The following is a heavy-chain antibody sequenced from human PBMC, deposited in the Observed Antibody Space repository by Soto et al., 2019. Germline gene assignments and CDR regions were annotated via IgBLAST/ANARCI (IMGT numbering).Heavy chain of an antibody. Sequence: SETLSLTCAVYGGSFSGYYWSWIRQPPGKGLEWIGEINHSGSTNYNPSLKSRVTISVDTSTNQLSLKLSSVTAADTAVYYWARGIVTNYYGSGRPKYYYYMDGWGKGTTVTVSS. D-gene: IGHD3-10*01. CDR2: INHSGST. CDR1: GGSFSGYY. J-gene: IGHJ6*03. CDR3: ARGIVTNYYGSGRPKYYYYMDG. V-gene: IGHV4-34*01.